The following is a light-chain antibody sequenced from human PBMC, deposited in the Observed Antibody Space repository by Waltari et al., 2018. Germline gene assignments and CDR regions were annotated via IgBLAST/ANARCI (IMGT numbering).Light chain of an antibody. Sequence: DIQMTQSPSSLSASVGDRVTITCQARQDISNYLNWYQQKPGKAPKLLSYDASNFETGVPSRFSGSGSGTDFTFTISSLQPEDIATYYCQQYDNLSWTFGQGTKVEIK. CDR1: QDISNY. V-gene: IGKV1-33*01. CDR3: QQYDNLSWT. J-gene: IGKJ1*01. CDR2: DAS.